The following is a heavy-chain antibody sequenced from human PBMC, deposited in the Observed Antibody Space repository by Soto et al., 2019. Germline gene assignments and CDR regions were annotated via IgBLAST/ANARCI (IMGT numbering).Heavy chain of an antibody. Sequence: PSETPSLTCTVSGDSISIYYWNWVRQPPGKGLEWIGYVYYSGTTDYNPSLRGRVTMSADKSKNQLSLKLSSVTAADTAVYYCARGYYDGRHGMDVWGRGTAVTVSS. D-gene: IGHD3-3*01. CDR2: VYYSGTT. CDR1: GDSISIYY. J-gene: IGHJ6*02. V-gene: IGHV4-59*01. CDR3: ARGYYDGRHGMDV.